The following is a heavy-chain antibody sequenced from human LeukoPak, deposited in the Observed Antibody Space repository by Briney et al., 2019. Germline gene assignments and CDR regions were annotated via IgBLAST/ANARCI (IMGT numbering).Heavy chain of an antibody. J-gene: IGHJ4*02. V-gene: IGHV1-69*01. CDR3: AKDQRRDFWSGYYPIDY. CDR1: GGTFSSYA. D-gene: IGHD3-3*01. Sequence: SVKVSCKASGGTFSSYAISWVRQAPGQGLEWMGGIIPIFGTANYAQKFQGRVTITADESTSTAYMELSSLRSEDTAVYYCAKDQRRDFWSGYYPIDYWGQGTLVTVSS. CDR2: IIPIFGTA.